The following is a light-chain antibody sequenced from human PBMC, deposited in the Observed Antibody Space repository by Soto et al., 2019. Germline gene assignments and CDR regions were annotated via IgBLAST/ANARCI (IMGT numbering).Light chain of an antibody. CDR1: SSDVGGYDY. Sequence: QSALTQPASVSGSPGQSITISCTGTSSDVGGYDYVSWYQQHPGKAPKLMIYDVSNRPSGVSNRFSGSRSGNTASLTISGLQADDEADHYCSSYTSGSTLVVFGGGTKLTVL. J-gene: IGLJ2*01. CDR3: SSYTSGSTLVV. CDR2: DVS. V-gene: IGLV2-14*01.